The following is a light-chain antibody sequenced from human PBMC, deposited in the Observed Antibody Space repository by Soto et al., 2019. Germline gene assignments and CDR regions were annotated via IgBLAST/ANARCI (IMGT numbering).Light chain of an antibody. CDR1: QSVSSSF. V-gene: IGKV3-20*01. J-gene: IGKJ3*01. CDR3: QQYGTSPPFT. Sequence: EIVLTQSPGTLSLSPGERATLSCRASQSVSSSFLAWYQQRSGQAPRLLIYGASRRATGIPDRFSGSGSWTDFTLTISRLEPEDFAVYYCQQYGTSPPFTFGPGTKVDIK. CDR2: GAS.